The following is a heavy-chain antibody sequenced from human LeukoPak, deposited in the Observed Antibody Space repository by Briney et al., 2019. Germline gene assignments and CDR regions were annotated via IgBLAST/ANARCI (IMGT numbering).Heavy chain of an antibody. CDR2: IIPIFGTA. CDR3: ARERLSGYAKIDY. J-gene: IGHJ4*02. Sequence: ASVKVSCKASGGTFSSYAISWVRQAPGQGLEWMGGIIPIFGTANYAQKLQGRVTMTTDTSTSTAYMELRSLRSDDTAVYYCARERLSGYAKIDYWGQGTLVTVSS. V-gene: IGHV1-69*05. D-gene: IGHD5-12*01. CDR1: GGTFSSYA.